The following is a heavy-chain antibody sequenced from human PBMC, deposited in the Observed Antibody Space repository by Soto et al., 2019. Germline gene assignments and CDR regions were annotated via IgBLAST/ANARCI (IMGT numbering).Heavy chain of an antibody. D-gene: IGHD3-16*01. V-gene: IGHV2-5*02. CDR1: GFSLSTSGVG. Sequence: QITLKESGPALVKPTQTLTLTCTFSGFSLSTSGVGVGWIRQPPGEALEWLALIYWDDYKHFSPSLESRLTTTQDTPKNPVGLKMNKKGPVDTAKNFLCPKGGGDRILDYWGQGTLVTVSS. J-gene: IGHJ4*02. CDR3: CPKGGGDRILDY. CDR2: IYWDDYK.